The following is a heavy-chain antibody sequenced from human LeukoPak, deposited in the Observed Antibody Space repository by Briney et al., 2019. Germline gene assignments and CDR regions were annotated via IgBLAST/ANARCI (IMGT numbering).Heavy chain of an antibody. CDR1: GFTFNDFG. CDR3: ARMRGELVLPDAIFDAMGV. D-gene: IGHD2-2*01. CDR2: IWYDGSNI. Sequence: GGSLRLSCAASGFTFNDFGMHWVRQAPGKGLEWVAFIWYDGSNIYYADSVKGRFTISRDNSKNTLYLQMNSLRAEDTAVYYCARMRGELVLPDAIFDAMGVWRQGTTVTVSS. J-gene: IGHJ6*02. V-gene: IGHV3-33*01.